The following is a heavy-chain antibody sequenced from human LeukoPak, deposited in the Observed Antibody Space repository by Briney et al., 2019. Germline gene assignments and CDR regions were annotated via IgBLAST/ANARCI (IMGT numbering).Heavy chain of an antibody. CDR1: GYTFTGYY. Sequence: GASVKVSCKASGYTFTGYYMHWVRQAPGQGLEWMGWINPNSGGTNYAQKFQGRVTMTRDTSISTAYMELSRLRSDDTAVYYCARVIIRYFDWSGIDYWGQGTLVTVSS. CDR3: ARVIIRYFDWSGIDY. D-gene: IGHD3-9*01. CDR2: INPNSGGT. J-gene: IGHJ4*02. V-gene: IGHV1-2*02.